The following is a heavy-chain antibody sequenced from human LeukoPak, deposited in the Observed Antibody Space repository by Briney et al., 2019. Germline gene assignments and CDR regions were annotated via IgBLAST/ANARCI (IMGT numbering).Heavy chain of an antibody. Sequence: GGSLRLSCAASGFTFSNYGMTWVRQAPGKGLEWVSSVSGSRSTYYADSVKGRFTISRDNSKNTLYLQMNSLRAEDTAVYYCAKDRLWFGEFGYWGQGTLVTVSS. J-gene: IGHJ4*02. CDR1: GFTFSNYG. D-gene: IGHD3-10*01. CDR3: AKDRLWFGEFGY. V-gene: IGHV3-23*01. CDR2: VSGSRST.